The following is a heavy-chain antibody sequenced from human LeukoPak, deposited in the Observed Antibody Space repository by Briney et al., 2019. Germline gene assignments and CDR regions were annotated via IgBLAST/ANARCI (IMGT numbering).Heavy chain of an antibody. V-gene: IGHV4-59*08. J-gene: IGHJ4*02. CDR1: GGSISSYY. Sequence: SETLSLTCTVSGGSISSYYWSWIRQPPGKGLEWIGYIYYSGSTNYNPSPKSRVTISVDTSKNQFSLKLSSVTAADTAAYYCARKVSYGGYHYFDYWGQGTLVTVSS. CDR3: ARKVSYGGYHYFDY. CDR2: IYYSGST. D-gene: IGHD5-12*01.